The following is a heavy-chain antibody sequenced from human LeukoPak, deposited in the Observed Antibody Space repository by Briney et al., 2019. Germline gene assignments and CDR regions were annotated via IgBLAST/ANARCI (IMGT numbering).Heavy chain of an antibody. CDR1: GFTVSGTH. CDR2: MYTGGTT. V-gene: IGHV3-53*01. J-gene: IGHJ5*02. CDR3: AKDEATSGGGLAP. Sequence: PGGSLRLSCAASGFTVSGTHMSWVRQAPGKGLEWVSAMYTGGTTYYADSVAGRFTVSRDNSKNTLYLHMNSLRVEDTAVYYCAKDEATSGGGLAPWGQGTLVSVSS. D-gene: IGHD3-16*01.